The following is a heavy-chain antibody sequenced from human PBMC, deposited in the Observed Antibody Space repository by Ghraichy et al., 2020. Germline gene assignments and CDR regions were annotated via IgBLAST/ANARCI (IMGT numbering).Heavy chain of an antibody. CDR1: GFTFISYA. D-gene: IGHD2-2*01. V-gene: IGHV3-64D*06. Sequence: GGSLRLSCSASGFTFISYAMHWVRQAPGKGLEYVSGISSNGGSTYHADSVKGRFSISRDNSKNTLYLQMSSLRPEDTAVYYCVKGASCYALGLCYYYMDVWGKGTTVTVSS. CDR3: VKGASCYALGLCYYYMDV. J-gene: IGHJ6*03. CDR2: ISSNGGST.